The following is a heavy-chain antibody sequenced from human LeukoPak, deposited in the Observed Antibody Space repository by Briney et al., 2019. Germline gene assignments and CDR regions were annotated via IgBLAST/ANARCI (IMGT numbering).Heavy chain of an antibody. CDR2: ISYDGSNK. V-gene: IGHV3-30-3*01. CDR1: GFTFSSYA. J-gene: IGHJ4*02. Sequence: GGSLRLSCAASGFTFSSYAMHWVHQAPGKGLEWVAVISYDGSNKYYADSVKGRFTISRDNSKNTLYLQMNSLRAEDTAVYYCARDPLSSGFLDFDYWGQGTLVTVSS. D-gene: IGHD3-22*01. CDR3: ARDPLSSGFLDFDY.